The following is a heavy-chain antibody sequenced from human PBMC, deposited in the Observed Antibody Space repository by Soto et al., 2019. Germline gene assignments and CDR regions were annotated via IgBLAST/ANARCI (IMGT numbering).Heavy chain of an antibody. J-gene: IGHJ1*01. CDR1: GFTFSSHE. CDR3: ASETDGANPLDV. Sequence: GGSLRLSCAASGFTFSSHEMNWVRQAPGKGLEWVSYISSSGSTIYYADSVKGRFTISRDNANNSLYLQMNSLRSEDTAVYYCASETDGANPLDVWGQGTLVTVSS. D-gene: IGHD3-9*01. V-gene: IGHV3-48*03. CDR2: ISSSGSTI.